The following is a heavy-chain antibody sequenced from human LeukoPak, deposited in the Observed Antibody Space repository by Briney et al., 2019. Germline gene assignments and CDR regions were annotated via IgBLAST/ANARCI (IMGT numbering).Heavy chain of an antibody. CDR2: ISAFNGNT. Sequence: ASLKVSCKASGYTFTSAGISWVRQAPGQGREWMGWISAFNGNTNYAQKLQGRVTMTTDTSTTTAYMELRSLRSDDTAVYYCARATNWNYAFDIWGQGTMVTVSS. CDR3: ARATNWNYAFDI. V-gene: IGHV1-18*01. CDR1: GYTFTSAG. J-gene: IGHJ3*02. D-gene: IGHD1-7*01.